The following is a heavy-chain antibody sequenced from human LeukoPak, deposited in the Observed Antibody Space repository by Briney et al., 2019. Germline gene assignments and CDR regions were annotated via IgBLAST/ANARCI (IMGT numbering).Heavy chain of an antibody. CDR3: ARLWLGVRPPDY. CDR2: IYYSGST. CDR1: GGSIRSSSYY. D-gene: IGHD3-10*01. J-gene: IGHJ4*02. Sequence: SETLSLTCTVSGGSIRSSSYYWGRIRQPPGKGLKWIGSIYYSGSTYYNPSLKRRVTISVDTSKNQFSLKLSSLTAADTAVYYCARLWLGVRPPDYWGQGTLVTVSS. V-gene: IGHV4-39*01.